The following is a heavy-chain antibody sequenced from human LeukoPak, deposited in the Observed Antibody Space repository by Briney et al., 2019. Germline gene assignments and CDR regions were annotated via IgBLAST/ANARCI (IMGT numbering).Heavy chain of an antibody. Sequence: GESLKISCKGSGYSFTSYWIGWVRPMPGKGLEWMGIIYPGDSDTRYSPSFQGQVTISADKSISTAYMELSSLRSEDTAVYYCARGSFWFDPWGQGTLVTVSS. CDR2: IYPGDSDT. V-gene: IGHV5-51*01. CDR1: GYSFTSYW. CDR3: ARGSFWFDP. J-gene: IGHJ5*02.